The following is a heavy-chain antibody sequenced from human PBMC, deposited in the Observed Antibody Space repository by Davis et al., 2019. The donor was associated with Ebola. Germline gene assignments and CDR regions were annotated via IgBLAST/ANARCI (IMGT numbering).Heavy chain of an antibody. CDR2: IYYSGST. D-gene: IGHD6-19*01. Sequence: PSETLSLTCAVYGGSFSSYYWSWIRQPPGKGLEWIGYIYYSGSTNYNPSLKSRVTISVDTSKNQFSLKLSSVTAADTAVYYCARDRAAVAGPGYYYYGMDVWGQGTTVTVSS. V-gene: IGHV4-59*01. J-gene: IGHJ6*02. CDR1: GGSFSSYY. CDR3: ARDRAAVAGPGYYYYGMDV.